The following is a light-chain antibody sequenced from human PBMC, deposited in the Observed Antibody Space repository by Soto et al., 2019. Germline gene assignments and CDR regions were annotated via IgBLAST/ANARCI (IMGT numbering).Light chain of an antibody. CDR3: QQLNRYPLT. Sequence: DIQLTQSPSFLSASVGDRVTITCRASQPISNYLAWYQQRPGDAPKLLIYSASTLQSGVPSRFSGSGGGSWTEFSLTISALQPEDFATYYCQQLNRYPLTFGGGTKVDI. V-gene: IGKV1-9*01. CDR1: QPISNY. CDR2: SAS. J-gene: IGKJ4*01.